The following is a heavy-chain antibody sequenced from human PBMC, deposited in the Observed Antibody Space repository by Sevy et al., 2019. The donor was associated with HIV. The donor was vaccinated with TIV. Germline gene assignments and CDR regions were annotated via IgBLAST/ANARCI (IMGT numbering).Heavy chain of an antibody. CDR1: GFSFSDYF. Sequence: GGSLRLSCVASGFSFSDYFISWIRQAPGKGLEWVSYISSNSNKIRYADSVQGRFTISRDNVKNSVYLQMNSLRAEDKAVHQCTRFYSSTTGWYTGSDDFWGRGTLVTVSS. D-gene: IGHD6-19*01. J-gene: IGHJ4*02. CDR3: TRFYSSTTGWYTGSDDF. CDR2: ISSNSNKI. V-gene: IGHV3-11*01.